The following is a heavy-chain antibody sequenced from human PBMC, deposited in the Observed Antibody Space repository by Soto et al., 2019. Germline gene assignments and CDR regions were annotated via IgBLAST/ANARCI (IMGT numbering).Heavy chain of an antibody. CDR1: GLSISSDNW. CDR3: ARDQGSHPGD. V-gene: IGHV4-4*02. D-gene: IGHD6-13*01. J-gene: IGHJ4*02. CDR2: IHHSGST. Sequence: QVQLQESGPGLVRPSGTVSLTCAVSGLSISSDNWWSWVRQPPGKGLEWIGEIHHSGSTNYNPSLKSRVTMSVVQSKDLFSLTLNSVTAADTAFYYCARDQGSHPGDWGQGTLVSVFS.